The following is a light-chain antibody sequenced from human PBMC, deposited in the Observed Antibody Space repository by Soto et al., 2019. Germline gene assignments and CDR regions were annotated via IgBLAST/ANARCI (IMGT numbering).Light chain of an antibody. CDR3: QQYGGSPWT. CDR1: QRISISY. J-gene: IGKJ1*01. CDR2: GSS. V-gene: IGKV3-20*01. Sequence: VMTQSPGTLSVTPGEGATLSCRASQRISISYLAWYQQKPGQAPRLLIYGSSTRASGIPDRFSGSGSETDFTLTISRLEPEDFAVYYCQQYGGSPWTFGQGTKVDIK.